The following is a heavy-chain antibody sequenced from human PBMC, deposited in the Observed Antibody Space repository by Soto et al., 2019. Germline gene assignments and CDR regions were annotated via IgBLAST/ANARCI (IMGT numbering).Heavy chain of an antibody. V-gene: IGHV4-30-2*01. D-gene: IGHD6-19*01. CDR2: IYHSGST. J-gene: IGHJ4*02. CDR1: GGSISSGGNS. Sequence: QLQLQESGSGLVKPSQTLSLTCAVSGGSISSGGNSWSWIRQPPGKGLEWIGYIYHSGSTYYNPSLKSRVTISADRSKNQFSLKRSSVTAADTAVYYCARAGGLGAVAVDYWGQGTLVTVSS. CDR3: ARAGGLGAVAVDY.